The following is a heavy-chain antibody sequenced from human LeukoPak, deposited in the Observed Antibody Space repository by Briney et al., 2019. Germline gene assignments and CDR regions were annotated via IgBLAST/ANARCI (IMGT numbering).Heavy chain of an antibody. V-gene: IGHV4-59*11. CDR1: GGSISSHY. J-gene: IGHJ6*03. CDR3: ARLTYYDFWSGLGYYYMDV. Sequence: SETLPLTCTVSGGSISSHYWSWIRQAPGKGLEWIGYIYYSGSTNYNPSLKSRVTISVDTSKNQFSLKLSSVTAADTAVYYCARLTYYDFWSGLGYYYMDVWGKGTTVNVSS. CDR2: IYYSGST. D-gene: IGHD3-3*01.